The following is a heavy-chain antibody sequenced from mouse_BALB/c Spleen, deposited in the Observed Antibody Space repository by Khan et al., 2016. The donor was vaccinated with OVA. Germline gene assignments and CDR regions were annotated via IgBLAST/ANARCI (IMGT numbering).Heavy chain of an antibody. Sequence: QVQLQQSGPELVKPGASLKVSCKASGYTFTEYVIGWVRQRSRQGLEWIGDIFPGSGVTYYNETFKDRATLTADKSSNTVYMQLNSLTFEDSAVHCCARGGYSVLAYWGQGTLVTVSA. CDR3: ARGGYSVLAY. V-gene: IGHV1-77*01. CDR2: IFPGSGVT. J-gene: IGHJ3*01. CDR1: GYTFTEYV. D-gene: IGHD2-14*01.